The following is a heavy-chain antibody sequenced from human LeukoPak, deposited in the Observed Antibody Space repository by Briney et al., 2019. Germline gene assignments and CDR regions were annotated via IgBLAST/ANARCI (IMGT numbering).Heavy chain of an antibody. V-gene: IGHV1-69*04. CDR3: ARVSDLDYYDSSGPNWFDP. Sequence: SVKVSCKASGGTFSSYAISWVRQAPGQGLEWTGRIIPIFGIANYAHKFQGRVTITADKSTSTAYMELSSLRSEDTAVYYCARVSDLDYYDSSGPNWFDPWGQGTLVTVSS. J-gene: IGHJ5*02. D-gene: IGHD3-22*01. CDR2: IIPIFGIA. CDR1: GGTFSSYA.